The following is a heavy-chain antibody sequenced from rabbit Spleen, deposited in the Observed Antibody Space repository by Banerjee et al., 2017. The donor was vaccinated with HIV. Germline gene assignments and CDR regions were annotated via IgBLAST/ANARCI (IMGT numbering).Heavy chain of an antibody. Sequence: QSLEESGGDLVKPGASLTLTCTASGFSFSSRYYMCWVRQAPGKGLEWIGCIYAGSDNTYYASWVNGRFTISKTSSTTVTLQMTGLTAADTATYFCARDTASSFSSYGMDLWGPGTLVTVS. CDR3: ARDTASSFSSYGMDL. CDR1: GFSFSSRYY. V-gene: IGHV1S40*01. D-gene: IGHD8-1*01. CDR2: IYAGSDNT. J-gene: IGHJ3*01.